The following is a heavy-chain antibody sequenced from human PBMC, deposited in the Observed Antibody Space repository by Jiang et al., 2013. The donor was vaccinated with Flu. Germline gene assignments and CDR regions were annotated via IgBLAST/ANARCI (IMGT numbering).Heavy chain of an antibody. J-gene: IGHJ3*02. D-gene: IGHD3-10*01. CDR3: TRLVEVYYGSGDDAFDI. Sequence: KLSCAASGFTFSGSAMHWVRQASGKGLEWVGRIRSKANSYATAYAASVKGRFTISRDDSKNTAYLQMNSLKTEDTAVYYCTRLVEVYYGSGDDAFDIWGQGTMVTVSS. CDR2: IRSKANSYAT. CDR1: GFTFSGSA. V-gene: IGHV3-73*01.